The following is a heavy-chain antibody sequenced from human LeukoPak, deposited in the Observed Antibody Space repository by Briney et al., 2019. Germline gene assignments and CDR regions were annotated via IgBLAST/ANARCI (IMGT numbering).Heavy chain of an antibody. CDR3: ATTGSLG. J-gene: IGHJ4*02. CDR1: GYTFTSYD. CDR2: VDPEDGET. D-gene: IGHD1-1*01. Sequence: ASVKVSCKASGYTFTSYDINWVRQATGQGLEWMGLVDPEDGETIYAEKFQGRVTITADTSTDTAYMELSSLRSEDTAVYYCATTGSLGWGQGTLVTVSS. V-gene: IGHV1-69-2*01.